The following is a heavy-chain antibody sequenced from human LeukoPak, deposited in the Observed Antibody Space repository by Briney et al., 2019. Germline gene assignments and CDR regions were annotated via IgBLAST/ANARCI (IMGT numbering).Heavy chain of an antibody. J-gene: IGHJ4*02. Sequence: GRSLRLSCAASGFTFSRYSMHWVRQAPGKGLEWVALLSYDGSSEYYADSVKGRFTISRDNSKNTLYLQMNSLRAEDTAVYYCAKDRITMVRGVTGLGYWGQGTLVTVSS. CDR3: AKDRITMVRGVTGLGY. D-gene: IGHD3-10*01. CDR2: LSYDGSSE. CDR1: GFTFSRYS. V-gene: IGHV3-30*04.